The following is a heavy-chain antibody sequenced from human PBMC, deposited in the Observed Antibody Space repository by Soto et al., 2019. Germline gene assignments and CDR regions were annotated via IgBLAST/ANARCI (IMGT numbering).Heavy chain of an antibody. V-gene: IGHV4-61*01. CDR2: IFYSGST. CDR1: GGSVSSASYY. D-gene: IGHD5-12*01. CDR3: ARDSRGMAKQYGGYYYYGMDV. Sequence: SETLSLTCTVSGGSVSSASYYWTWIRQPPGKGLEWIGHIFYSGSTNYNPSLKSRVTMSVDTSKNQFSLKLTSVTAADTAAYYCARDSRGMAKQYGGYYYYGMDVWGQGTTVTVSS. J-gene: IGHJ6*02.